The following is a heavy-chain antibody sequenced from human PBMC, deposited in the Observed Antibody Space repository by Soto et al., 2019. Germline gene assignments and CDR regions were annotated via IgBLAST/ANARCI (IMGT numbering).Heavy chain of an antibody. CDR1: GFTFSSYW. CDR3: ARPGKTAAQSPFDP. Sequence: GGSLRLSCAASGFTFSSYWMSWVRQAPGKGLEWVANIKQDGSEKYYVDSVKGRFTISRDNAKNSLYLQMNSLRAEDTAVYYCARPGKTAAQSPFDPWGQGTLVTVSS. D-gene: IGHD1-26*01. CDR2: IKQDGSEK. J-gene: IGHJ5*02. V-gene: IGHV3-7*01.